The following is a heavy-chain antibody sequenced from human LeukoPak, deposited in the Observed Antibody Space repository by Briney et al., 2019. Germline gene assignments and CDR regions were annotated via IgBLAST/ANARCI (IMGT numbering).Heavy chain of an antibody. V-gene: IGHV3-7*01. CDR2: IKDDGSEK. Sequence: GGSLRLSCAASGFTFSESWMSWVRQAPGKGLEWVAAIKDDGSEKDHVDSVKGRFTISRDNAKNSLYLQMNSLGAEDTAVYYCARDQDGVGTTIDLWGQGTLVTVSS. D-gene: IGHD1-26*01. CDR1: GFTFSESW. J-gene: IGHJ5*02. CDR3: ARDQDGVGTTIDL.